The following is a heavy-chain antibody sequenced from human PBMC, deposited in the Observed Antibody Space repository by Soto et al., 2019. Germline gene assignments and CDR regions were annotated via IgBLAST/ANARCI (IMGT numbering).Heavy chain of an antibody. CDR1: GGSFSGYY. CDR3: ARGYWFDP. J-gene: IGHJ5*02. Sequence: SETLSLTCAVYGGSFSGYYWSWIRQPPGKGLEWIGEINHSGSTNYNPSLKSRVTISVDTSKNQFSLKLSSVTAADTAVYYCARGYWFDPWGQGTMVTVSS. CDR2: INHSGST. V-gene: IGHV4-34*01.